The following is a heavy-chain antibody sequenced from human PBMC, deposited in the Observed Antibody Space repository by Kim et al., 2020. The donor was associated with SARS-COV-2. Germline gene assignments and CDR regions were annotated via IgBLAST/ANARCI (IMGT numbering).Heavy chain of an antibody. Sequence: GGSLRLSCVASGMSFNHFGFHWVRQAPGKGLEWVARISYEGSIKHYADFSAGRLSISKDNSKNTVYLQMNSLAPEDTAVYYCAKRKEFLALGGDYFDSWGQGILVTVSS. CDR3: AKRKEFLALGGDYFDS. CDR2: ISYEGSIK. J-gene: IGHJ4*02. V-gene: IGHV3-30*18. CDR1: GMSFNHFG. D-gene: IGHD2-21*01.